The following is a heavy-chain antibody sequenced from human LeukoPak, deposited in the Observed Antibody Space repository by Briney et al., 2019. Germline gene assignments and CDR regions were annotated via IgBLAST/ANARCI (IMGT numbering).Heavy chain of an antibody. CDR3: ARSPYDSSGYYYDWFDP. D-gene: IGHD3-22*01. J-gene: IGHJ5*02. CDR1: GGTFSSYA. Sequence: SVKVSCKASGGTFSSYAISWVRQAPGQGLEWMGGLIPIFGTANYAQKFQGRVTITADESTSTAYMELSSLRSEDTAVYYCARSPYDSSGYYYDWFDPWGQGTLVTVSS. V-gene: IGHV1-69*13. CDR2: LIPIFGTA.